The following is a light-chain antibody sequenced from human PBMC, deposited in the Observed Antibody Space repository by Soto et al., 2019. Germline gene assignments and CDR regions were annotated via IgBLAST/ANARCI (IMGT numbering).Light chain of an antibody. V-gene: IGLV2-14*01. Sequence: QSVLTQPASVSGSPGQSITISCTGTSSDVGGYNYVSWYQQDPGKAPKLMIYEVSNRPSGVSNRFSGFKSGNTASLTISGLQAEDEADYYCSSYTSSSTLVVFGGGTKLTVL. CDR1: SSDVGGYNY. J-gene: IGLJ2*01. CDR3: SSYTSSSTLVV. CDR2: EVS.